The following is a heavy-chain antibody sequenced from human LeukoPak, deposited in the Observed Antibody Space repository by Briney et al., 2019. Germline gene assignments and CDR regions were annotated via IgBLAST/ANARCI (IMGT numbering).Heavy chain of an antibody. J-gene: IGHJ4*02. D-gene: IGHD6-19*01. V-gene: IGHV3-53*04. CDR3: ARVPAPQYSSGWYFDY. CDR2: IYSGGST. CDR1: GFPVSSNY. Sequence: PGGSLRLSCAASGFPVSSNYMSWVRQAPGKGLEWVSVIYSGGSTYYADSVKGRFTISRHNSKNTLYLQMNSLRAEDTAVYYCARVPAPQYSSGWYFDYWGQGTLVTVSS.